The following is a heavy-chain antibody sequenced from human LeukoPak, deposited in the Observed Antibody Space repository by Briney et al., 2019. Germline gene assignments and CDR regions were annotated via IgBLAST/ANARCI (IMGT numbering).Heavy chain of an antibody. J-gene: IGHJ3*02. Sequence: SETLSLTCTVSGDSISSGDYYWSWIRQPAGKGLEWIGRISSSGSTNYNPSLKSRVTISVDTSKNQFSLKLSSVTAADTAVYYCARGGNYDYVWGSYRHAFDIWGQGTMVTVSS. CDR3: ARGGNYDYVWGSYRHAFDI. CDR2: ISSSGST. CDR1: GDSISSGDYY. D-gene: IGHD3-16*02. V-gene: IGHV4-61*02.